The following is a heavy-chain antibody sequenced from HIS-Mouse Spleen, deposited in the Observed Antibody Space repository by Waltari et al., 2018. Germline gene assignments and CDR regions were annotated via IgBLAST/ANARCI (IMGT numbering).Heavy chain of an antibody. J-gene: IGHJ2*01. V-gene: IGHV4-34*01. CDR3: ARASRDLLLPRYFDL. CDR1: GGSFSGYY. Sequence: QVQLQQWGAGLLKPSETLSLTCAVYGGSFSGYYWSWIRQPPGKGLEWIGYYSGSTNYNPSLKSRVTISVDTSKNQFSLKLSSVTAADTAVYYCARASRDLLLPRYFDLWGRGTLVTVSS. CDR2: YYSGST.